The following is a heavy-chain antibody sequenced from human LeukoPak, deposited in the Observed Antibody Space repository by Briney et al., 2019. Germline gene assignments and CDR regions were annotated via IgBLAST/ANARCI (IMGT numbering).Heavy chain of an antibody. J-gene: IGHJ5*02. Sequence: NTSETLSLTCTVSGGSISSSSYYWGWIRQPPGKGLEWIGSTYYSGSTYYNPSLKSRVTMSVDTSKNQFSLKLSSVTAADTAVYYCARHSGPGGFDPWGQGTLVTVSS. CDR2: TYYSGST. D-gene: IGHD3-10*01. V-gene: IGHV4-39*01. CDR3: ARHSGPGGFDP. CDR1: GGSISSSSYY.